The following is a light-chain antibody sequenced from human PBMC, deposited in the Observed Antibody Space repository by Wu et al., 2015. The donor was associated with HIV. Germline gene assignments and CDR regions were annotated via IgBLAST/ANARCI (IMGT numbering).Light chain of an antibody. CDR1: QGIRND. V-gene: IGKV1-6*01. CDR3: LQDYNYPWT. Sequence: AIQMTQSPSSLSASVGDRVTITCRASQGIRNDLGWYQQKPGKAPNLLIYAASSLQSGSHQGSAAVDLAQISLSPSAACSLKILLTYYCLQDYNYPWTFGQGTKVTNQT. CDR2: AAS. J-gene: IGKJ1*01.